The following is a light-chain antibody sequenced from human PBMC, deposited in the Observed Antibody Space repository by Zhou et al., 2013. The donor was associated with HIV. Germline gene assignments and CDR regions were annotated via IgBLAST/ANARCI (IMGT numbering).Light chain of an antibody. CDR3: QQRRNWPPT. CDR1: QSVSSSY. CDR2: DAS. J-gene: IGKJ4*01. V-gene: IGKV3D-20*02. Sequence: EIVLTQSPGTLSLSPGERATLSCRASQSVSSSYLAWYQQKPGQAPRLLIYDASNRATGIPPRFRGSGSGTDFTLTISSLEPEDFAVYYCQQRRNWPPTFGGGTKVEIK.